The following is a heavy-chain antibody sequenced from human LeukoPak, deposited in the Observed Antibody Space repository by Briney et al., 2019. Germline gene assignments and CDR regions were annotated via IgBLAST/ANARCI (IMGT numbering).Heavy chain of an antibody. D-gene: IGHD1-26*01. V-gene: IGHV3-74*01. CDR2: INPEETTI. CDR3: AKDRVGEKPFDY. CDR1: GLSFSNYW. J-gene: IGHJ4*02. Sequence: GGSLRLSCEASGLSFSNYWMHWVRQAPGKGLVWVSRINPEETTISYADSVKGRFTISRDNSKNTLYLQMNSLRAEDTAVYYCAKDRVGEKPFDYWGQGTLVTVSS.